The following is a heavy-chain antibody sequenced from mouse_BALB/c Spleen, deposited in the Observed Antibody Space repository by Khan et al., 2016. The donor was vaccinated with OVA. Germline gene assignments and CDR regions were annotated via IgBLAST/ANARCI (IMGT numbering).Heavy chain of an antibody. CDR2: IFPGSVST. V-gene: IGHV1-9*01. CDR1: GYTFSSYW. CDR3: ARGGYGGFAY. D-gene: IGHD2-2*01. J-gene: IGHJ3*01. Sequence: QVQLQQPGGDLMKPGASVKISCKATGYTFSSYWIEWVKQRPGHGLEWIGQIFPGSVSTTYNEKCKGKATFTADTSSKTAYMQLSSLTSEDSAGYCWARGGYGGFAYWGQGTLVTVSA.